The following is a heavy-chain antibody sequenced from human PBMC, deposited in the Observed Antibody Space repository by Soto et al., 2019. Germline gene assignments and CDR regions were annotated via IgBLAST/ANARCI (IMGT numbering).Heavy chain of an antibody. CDR3: TTDSYITIVTVRFDS. V-gene: IGHV3-33*01. CDR1: GFTFSSYG. CDR2: IWYDGSNK. Sequence: GGSLRLSCAASGFTFSSYGMHWVRQAPGKGLEWVAVIWYDGSNKYYADSVKGRFTISRDNSKNTLYLQMNSLRAEDTAVYYCTTDSYITIVTVRFDSWGHGTLVTVSS. J-gene: IGHJ4*01. D-gene: IGHD2-2*02.